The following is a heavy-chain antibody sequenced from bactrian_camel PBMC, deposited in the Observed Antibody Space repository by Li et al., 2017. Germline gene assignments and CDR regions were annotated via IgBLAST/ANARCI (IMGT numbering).Heavy chain of an antibody. V-gene: IGHV3-2*01. CDR2: IYTDGSNA. CDR1: GYTYSSYC. J-gene: IGHJ6*01. D-gene: IGHD3*01. CDR3: AAVRLWACRRPGTNWESVGY. Sequence: HVQLVESGGGSVQAGGSLRLSCAASGYTYSSYCMGWFRQAPGKGLEWVSSIYTDGSNAWYADSVKGRFTISKENTNNNVYLEMNDLKPEDTAMYYCAAVRLWACRRPGTNWESVGYWGQGTQVTVS.